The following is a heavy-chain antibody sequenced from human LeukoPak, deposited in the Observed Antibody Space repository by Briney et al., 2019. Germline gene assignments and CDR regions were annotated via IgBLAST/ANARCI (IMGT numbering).Heavy chain of an antibody. V-gene: IGHV3-23*01. J-gene: IGHJ3*02. CDR1: GFTSSSYA. D-gene: IGHD1-14*01. CDR2: ISGSGITT. Sequence: QAGGSLRLSCVASGFTSSSYAMSWVRQAPGKGLEWVSFISGSGITTDYADSVKGRFTISRDTSKNTVYLQMNSLRAEDTAVYYCAAGRNPNAFDIWGQGTTATVST. CDR3: AAGRNPNAFDI.